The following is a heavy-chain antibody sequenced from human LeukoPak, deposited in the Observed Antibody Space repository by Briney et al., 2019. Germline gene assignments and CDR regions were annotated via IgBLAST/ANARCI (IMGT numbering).Heavy chain of an antibody. V-gene: IGHV3-7*04. Sequence: PGGSLRLSCAASGFTFNSYAMSWVRQAPGKGLEWVANIKQDGRDKYYVNSVKGRFTIFRDNAKNSLYLQMNSLRVEDTAVYYCARAVYYDFWSGSPDDAFDIWGQGTMATVSS. CDR1: GFTFNSYA. CDR3: ARAVYYDFWSGSPDDAFDI. CDR2: IKQDGRDK. D-gene: IGHD3-3*01. J-gene: IGHJ3*02.